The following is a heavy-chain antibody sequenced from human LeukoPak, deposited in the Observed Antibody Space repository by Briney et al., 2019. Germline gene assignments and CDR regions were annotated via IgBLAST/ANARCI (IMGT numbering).Heavy chain of an antibody. V-gene: IGHV4-59*01. CDR3: ARGNSNYYYGMDV. Sequence: PSETLSLTCTVSGGSISSYYWRWIRQPPGKGLEWIGYIYYSGSTNYNPSLKSRVTISVDTSKNQFSLKLSSVTAADTAVYYCARGNSNYYYGMDVWGQGTTVTVSS. J-gene: IGHJ6*02. CDR1: GGSISSYY. CDR2: IYYSGST. D-gene: IGHD4-4*01.